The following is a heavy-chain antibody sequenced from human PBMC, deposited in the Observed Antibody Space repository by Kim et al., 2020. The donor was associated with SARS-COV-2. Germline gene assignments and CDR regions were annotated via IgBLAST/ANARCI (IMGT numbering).Heavy chain of an antibody. CDR3: ARGSSYGYGLDY. J-gene: IGHJ4*02. D-gene: IGHD5-18*01. V-gene: IGHV4-34*01. Sequence: SETLSLTCAVYGGSFSGYYWSWIRQPPGKGLEWIGEINHSGSTNYNPSLKSRVTISVDTSKNQFSLKLSSVTAADTAVYYCARGSSYGYGLDYWGQGTLVTVSS. CDR1: GGSFSGYY. CDR2: INHSGST.